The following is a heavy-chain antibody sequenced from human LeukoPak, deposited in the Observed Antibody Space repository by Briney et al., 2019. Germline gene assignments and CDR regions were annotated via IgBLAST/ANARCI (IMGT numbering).Heavy chain of an antibody. CDR2: INPNSDGT. Sequence: ASVKVSCKASGYTFTGYYVHWVRQAPGQGLEWMGWINPNSDGTKYAQNFQGRVTMTRDTSINTAYMELSSLRSDDMAVYFCARDRLTGLSWFDPWGQGTLVTVSS. CDR1: GYTFTGYY. V-gene: IGHV1-2*02. J-gene: IGHJ5*02. D-gene: IGHD3-9*01. CDR3: ARDRLTGLSWFDP.